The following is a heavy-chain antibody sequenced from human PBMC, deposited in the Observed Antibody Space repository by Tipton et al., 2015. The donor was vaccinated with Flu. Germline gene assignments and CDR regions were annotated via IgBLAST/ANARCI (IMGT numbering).Heavy chain of an antibody. D-gene: IGHD2-2*01. V-gene: IGHV4-38-2*02. CDR3: ARDPSLGMPDYFDY. Sequence: LRLSCSVSGDSIGSRYFWGWIRQPPGQGLEWIGNIHRSGSSYYNPSLKSRVTISVDTSKKQFSLQLRSVTAADTAVYYCARDPSLGMPDYFDYWGQGTLVTASS. J-gene: IGHJ4*02. CDR2: IHRSGSS. CDR1: GDSIGSRYF.